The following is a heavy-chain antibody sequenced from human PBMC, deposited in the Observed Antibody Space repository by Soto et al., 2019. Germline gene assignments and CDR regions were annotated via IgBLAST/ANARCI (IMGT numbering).Heavy chain of an antibody. CDR2: IYYSGST. D-gene: IGHD2-15*01. CDR1: GGSISSGGYY. J-gene: IGHJ6*02. CDR3: ARGAVVVVAATDYYGMDV. V-gene: IGHV4-31*03. Sequence: SETLSLTCTVSGGSISSGGYYWSWIRQHPGKGLERIGYIYYSGSTYYNPSLKSRVTISVDTSKNQFSLKLSSVTAADTAVYYCARGAVVVVAATDYYGMDVWGQGTTVTVSS.